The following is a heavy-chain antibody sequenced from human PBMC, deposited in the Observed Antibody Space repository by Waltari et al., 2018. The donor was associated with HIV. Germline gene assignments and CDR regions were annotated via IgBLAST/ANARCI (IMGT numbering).Heavy chain of an antibody. D-gene: IGHD2-15*01. CDR2: INQTGNT. J-gene: IGHJ3*01. CDR1: AGPFGSSY. Sequence: QVQLQQRAAGLLKPSHTLSLPGAAYAGPFGSSYWTWIRQFPGKGPEWLGQINQTGNTNFNPSLKSRFTIAVDTSKNQFSLRVTSMTAADTAVYYCAGAKRCGTECLDAFDVWGQGTMVSVSS. V-gene: IGHV4-34*01. CDR3: AGAKRCGTECLDAFDV.